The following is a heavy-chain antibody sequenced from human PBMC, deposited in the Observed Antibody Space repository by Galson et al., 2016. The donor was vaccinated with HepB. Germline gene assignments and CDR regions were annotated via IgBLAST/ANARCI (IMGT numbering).Heavy chain of an antibody. CDR1: GFVFSNFG. D-gene: IGHD1-1*01. J-gene: IGHJ4*02. CDR2: ISTRRTT. Sequence: SLRLSCAASGFVFSNFGLSWVRQAPGKGLEWDASISTRRTTYYSDSVQGRFTISRENSNNTLYLQMNGLRAEDTAVYYCAKERMVRRIFDHWGQGTLLTVS. V-gene: IGHV3-23*01. CDR3: AKERMVRRIFDH.